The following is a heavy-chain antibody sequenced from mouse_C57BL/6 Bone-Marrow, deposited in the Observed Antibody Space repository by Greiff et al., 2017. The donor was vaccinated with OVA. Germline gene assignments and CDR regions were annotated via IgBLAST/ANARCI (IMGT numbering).Heavy chain of an antibody. CDR1: GYTLTSYW. V-gene: IGHV1-69*01. Sequence: QVQLQQPGAELVMPGASVKLSCKASGYTLTSYWMHWVKQRPGQGLEWIGEIDPSDSYTNYNQKFKGKSTLTVDKSSSTAYMQLSSLTSEDSAVYYCARGYYYGSSKIPFAYWGQGTLVTVSA. D-gene: IGHD1-1*01. CDR2: IDPSDSYT. J-gene: IGHJ3*01. CDR3: ARGYYYGSSKIPFAY.